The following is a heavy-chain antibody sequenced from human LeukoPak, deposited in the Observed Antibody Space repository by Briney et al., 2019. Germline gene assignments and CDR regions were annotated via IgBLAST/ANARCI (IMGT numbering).Heavy chain of an antibody. J-gene: IGHJ4*02. Sequence: SETLSLTCTVSGGSISITTYYWGWIRQPPGKGLEWIGNIYYSGSTYYDPSLKSRVTISVDTSKNQFSLKLSSVTAADTAVYYCARDYMVRGVIDYWGQGTLVTVSS. CDR3: ARDYMVRGVIDY. D-gene: IGHD3-10*01. V-gene: IGHV4-39*07. CDR2: IYYSGST. CDR1: GGSISITTYY.